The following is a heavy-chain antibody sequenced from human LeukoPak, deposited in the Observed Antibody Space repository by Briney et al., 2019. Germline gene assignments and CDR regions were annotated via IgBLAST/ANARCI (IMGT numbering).Heavy chain of an antibody. CDR3: ARGSGRSYGYDY. Sequence: SETLSLTCAVSGGSISSYYWSWIRQPPGKGLEWIGYIYYSGSTNYNPSLKSRVTISVDTSKNQFSLKLSSVTAADTAVYYCARGSGRSYGYDYWGQGTLVTVSS. J-gene: IGHJ4*02. D-gene: IGHD5-18*01. CDR2: IYYSGST. V-gene: IGHV4-59*01. CDR1: GGSISSYY.